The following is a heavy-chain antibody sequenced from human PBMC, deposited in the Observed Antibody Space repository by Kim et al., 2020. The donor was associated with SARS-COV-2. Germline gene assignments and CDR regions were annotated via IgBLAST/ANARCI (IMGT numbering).Heavy chain of an antibody. J-gene: IGHJ4*02. V-gene: IGHV3-74*01. Sequence: SVKGRVTISRDNAKNTLYLQMNRLRAEETAVYYCARRQFTSGWYYFDYWGQGTLVTVSS. CDR3: ARRQFTSGWYYFDY. D-gene: IGHD6-19*01.